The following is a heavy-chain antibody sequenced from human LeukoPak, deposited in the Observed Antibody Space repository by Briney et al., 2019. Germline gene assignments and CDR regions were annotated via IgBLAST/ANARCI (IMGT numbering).Heavy chain of an antibody. CDR3: ARDESPTYYYGSGSFRFDP. V-gene: IGHV3-48*02. J-gene: IGHJ5*02. D-gene: IGHD3-10*01. Sequence: QAGGSLRLSCAASGFTFSSYSMNWVRQAPGKGLEWVSYISSSSSTLYYADSVKGRFTISRDNAKNSLYLQMNSLRDEDTAVYYCARDESPTYYYGSGSFRFDPWGQGTLVTVSS. CDR2: ISSSSSTL. CDR1: GFTFSSYS.